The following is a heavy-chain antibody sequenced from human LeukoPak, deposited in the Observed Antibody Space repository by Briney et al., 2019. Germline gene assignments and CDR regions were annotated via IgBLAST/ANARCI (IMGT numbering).Heavy chain of an antibody. CDR2: IYYSGST. CDR1: GGSISSGGYS. V-gene: IGHV4-30-4*07. CDR3: ARGVGLRLGELSL. D-gene: IGHD3-16*02. Sequence: YPSETLSLTCAVSGGSISSGGYSWSWIRQPPGKGLEWIGYIYYSGSTYYNPSLKSRVTISVDTSKNQFSLKLSSVTAADTAVYYCARGVGLRLGELSLWGQGTMVTVSS. J-gene: IGHJ3*01.